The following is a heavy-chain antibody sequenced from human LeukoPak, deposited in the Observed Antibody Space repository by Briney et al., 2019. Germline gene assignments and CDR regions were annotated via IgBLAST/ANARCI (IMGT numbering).Heavy chain of an antibody. CDR2: IYSGGST. V-gene: IGHV3-66*01. D-gene: IGHD3-22*01. Sequence: GGSLRLSCAASGFTVSSNYMSWVRQAPGKGLEWVSVIYSGGSTYYADSVKGRFTISRDNSKNTLYLQMNSLRAEDTAVYYCNYYDSSGYSRYFDYWGQGTLVTVSS. CDR1: GFTVSSNY. CDR3: NYYDSSGYSRYFDY. J-gene: IGHJ4*02.